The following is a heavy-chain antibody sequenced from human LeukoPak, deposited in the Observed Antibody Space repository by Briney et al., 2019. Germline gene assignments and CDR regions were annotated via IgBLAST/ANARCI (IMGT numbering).Heavy chain of an antibody. J-gene: IGHJ3*02. CDR1: GFTFSSYA. V-gene: IGHV3-23*01. Sequence: PGGSLRLSCAASGFTFSSYAMSWVRQAPGKGLEWVSAISGSGGSTYYADSVKGRFTISRDNSKNTLYLQMNSLRAEDTAVYYCAKAGGYYDSSGYYPDAFDIWGQGTMVTVSS. CDR3: AKAGGYYDSSGYYPDAFDI. D-gene: IGHD3-22*01. CDR2: ISGSGGST.